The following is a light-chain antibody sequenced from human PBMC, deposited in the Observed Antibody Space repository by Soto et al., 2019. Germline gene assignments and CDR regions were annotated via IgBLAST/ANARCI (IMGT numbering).Light chain of an antibody. Sequence: EIVLTQSPGTLSLSPGERATLSCRASQSVSSNYLAWYQQKPGQAPRLLIYGASSRATGIPDRFSGSGSGTDFTLTISSLEHEDFAVYYCQQYGSLFTFGPGTKVDIK. CDR2: GAS. V-gene: IGKV3-20*01. CDR1: QSVSSNY. CDR3: QQYGSLFT. J-gene: IGKJ3*01.